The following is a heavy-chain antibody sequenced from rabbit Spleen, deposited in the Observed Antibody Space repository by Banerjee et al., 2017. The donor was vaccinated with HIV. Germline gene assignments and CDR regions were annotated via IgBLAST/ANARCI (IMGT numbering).Heavy chain of an antibody. Sequence: QSLEESGGDLVKPGASLTLTCTVSGFSFSSSYYMCWVRQAPGKGLEWIACIDTGSSGFTYFATWAKGRFTCSKTPSTTVTLQMTRLTAADTATYFCARDSSSSFSSYGMDLWGQGTLVTVS. J-gene: IGHJ6*01. D-gene: IGHD1-1*01. CDR1: GFSFSSSYY. V-gene: IGHV1S40*01. CDR2: IDTGSSGFT. CDR3: ARDSSSSFSSYGMDL.